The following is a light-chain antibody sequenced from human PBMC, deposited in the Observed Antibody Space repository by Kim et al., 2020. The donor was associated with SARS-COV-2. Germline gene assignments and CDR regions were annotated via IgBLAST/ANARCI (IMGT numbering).Light chain of an antibody. CDR2: GNT. CDR1: ESNIANTF. J-gene: IGLJ2*01. Sequence: GQSDTIPCYGSESNIANTFVYWYQQLPGAAPRLLIYGNTQRTSGVPDRFSGSKSGTSASLAISGLRPEDEADYYCAAWDDSLSARLFGGGTQLTVL. CDR3: AAWDDSLSARL. V-gene: IGLV1-47*02.